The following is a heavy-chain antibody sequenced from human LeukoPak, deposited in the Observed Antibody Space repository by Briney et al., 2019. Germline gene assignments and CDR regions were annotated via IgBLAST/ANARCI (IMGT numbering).Heavy chain of an antibody. D-gene: IGHD5-18*01. CDR2: ISGSGGST. CDR3: AQVRGYSYALGGYFDY. CDR1: GFTFSSYA. J-gene: IGHJ4*02. Sequence: GGSLRLSCAASGFTFSSYAMSWVRQAPGKGLEWVSAISGSGGSTYYADSVKGRFTISRDNSKNTLYLQMNSLRAEDTAVYYCAQVRGYSYALGGYFDYWGQGTLVTVSS. V-gene: IGHV3-23*01.